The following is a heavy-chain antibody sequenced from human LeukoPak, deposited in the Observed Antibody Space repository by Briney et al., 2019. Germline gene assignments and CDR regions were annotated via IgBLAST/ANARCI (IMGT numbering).Heavy chain of an antibody. CDR3: ARHAHCSSTSCPFDY. J-gene: IGHJ4*02. Sequence: PSETLSLTCTVSGGSISSSSYYWGWIRQPPGKGLEWIGSIYYSGSTYYSPSLKSRVTISVDTSKNQFSLKLSSVTAADTAVYYCARHAHCSSTSCPFDYWGQGTLVTVSS. D-gene: IGHD2-2*01. V-gene: IGHV4-39*01. CDR2: IYYSGST. CDR1: GGSISSSSYY.